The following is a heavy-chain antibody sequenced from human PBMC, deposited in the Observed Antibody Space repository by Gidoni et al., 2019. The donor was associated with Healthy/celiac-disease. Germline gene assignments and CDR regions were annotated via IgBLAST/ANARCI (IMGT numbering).Heavy chain of an antibody. CDR3: ATDGLSWFGELPGGY. CDR2: FDPEDGET. V-gene: IGHV1-24*01. J-gene: IGHJ4*02. D-gene: IGHD3-10*01. CDR1: GYPPPALS. Sequence: QVQLVQSGAEVKKPGASVQVPCKASGYPPPALSMHWVRQAPGKGLEWMGGFDPEDGETIYAQKFQGRVTMTEDTSTDTAYMELSSLRSEDTAVYYCATDGLSWFGELPGGYWGQGTLVTVSS.